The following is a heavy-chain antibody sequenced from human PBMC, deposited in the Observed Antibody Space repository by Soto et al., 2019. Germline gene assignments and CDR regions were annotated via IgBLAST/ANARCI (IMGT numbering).Heavy chain of an antibody. CDR1: GFPFSSYA. J-gene: IGHJ4*02. D-gene: IGHD1-1*01. CDR3: AKSLSASPNYFFDY. V-gene: IGHV3-23*01. CDR2: ISGSGGIT. Sequence: PGGSLRLSCAASGFPFSSYAMSWVRQAPGKGLEWVSGISGSGGITYYADSVKGRFTISRDNSKNSLYLQMNSLTAGDTAVYYCAKSLSASPNYFFDYWGQGTLVTVYS.